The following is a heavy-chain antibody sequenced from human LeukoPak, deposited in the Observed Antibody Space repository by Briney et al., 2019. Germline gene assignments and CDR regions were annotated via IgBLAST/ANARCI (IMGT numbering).Heavy chain of an antibody. CDR3: ARDQDWNDVIGWFDP. CDR2: IIPIFGTA. D-gene: IGHD1-1*01. Sequence: SVKVSCKASGGTFSSYAISWVRQAPGQGLEWMGGIIPIFGTANYAQKFQGRVTITADESTSTAYMELSSLRAEDTAVYYCARDQDWNDVIGWFDPWGQGTLVTVSS. J-gene: IGHJ5*02. CDR1: GGTFSSYA. V-gene: IGHV1-69*13.